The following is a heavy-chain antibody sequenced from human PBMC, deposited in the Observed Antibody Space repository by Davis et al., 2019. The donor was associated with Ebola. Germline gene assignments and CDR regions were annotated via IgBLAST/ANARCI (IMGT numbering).Heavy chain of an antibody. CDR1: GFTFDDYA. J-gene: IGHJ4*02. V-gene: IGHV3-9*01. D-gene: IGHD2-21*01. CDR2: ISWNSGSI. CDR3: ASREVGQHNLY. Sequence: SLKISCAASGFTFDDYAMHWVRQAPGKGLEWVSGISWNSGSIGYADSVKGRFTISRDNAKNSLYLQMNSLRAEDTAVYYCASREVGQHNLYWGQGTLVTVSS.